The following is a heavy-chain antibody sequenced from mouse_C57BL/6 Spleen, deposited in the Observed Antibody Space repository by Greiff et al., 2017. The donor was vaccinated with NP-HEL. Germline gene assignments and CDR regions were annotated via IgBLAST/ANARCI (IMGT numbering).Heavy chain of an antibody. J-gene: IGHJ3*01. CDR1: GFSLTSYG. CDR3: ASYPSNHGGFAY. V-gene: IGHV2-5*01. D-gene: IGHD2-10*02. CDR2: IWRGGST. Sequence: VKLVESGPGLVQPSQSLSITCTVSGFSLTSYGVHWVRQSPGTGLEWLGVIWRGGSTDYNAAFMSRLSITKDNSKSQVFFKMNSLQADDTAIYYCASYPSNHGGFAYWGQGTLVTVSA.